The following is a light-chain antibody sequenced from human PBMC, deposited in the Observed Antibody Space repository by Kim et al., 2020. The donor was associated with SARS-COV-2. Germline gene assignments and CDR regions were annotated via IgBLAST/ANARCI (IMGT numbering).Light chain of an antibody. CDR2: KAS. V-gene: IGKV1-5*03. J-gene: IGKJ2*03. CDR3: QHYESYPDS. CDR1: QSIRSH. Sequence: DIQMTQSPSTLSASVGDRVTVTCRASQSIRSHLAWYQQKPGKAPNLLIYKASTLESGVPLRFSGSGSGTEFTLTINSLQPDDFATYFCQHYESYPDSFDQGTKLEI.